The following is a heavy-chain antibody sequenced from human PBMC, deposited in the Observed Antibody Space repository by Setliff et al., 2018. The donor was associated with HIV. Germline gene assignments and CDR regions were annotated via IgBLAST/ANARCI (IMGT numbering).Heavy chain of an antibody. D-gene: IGHD1-1*01. CDR2: ISGSGGVT. CDR1: GFAFSASA. Sequence: GGSLRLSCAASGFAFSASAMSWVRQAPGKGLEWVTDISGSGGVTYYADSVRGRFTISRDNSKNTLYLQLNSLRPDDTGVYYCASARIPTGGTSTSFDFWGQGALVTVSS. CDR3: ASARIPTGGTSTSFDF. V-gene: IGHV3-23*01. J-gene: IGHJ4*02.